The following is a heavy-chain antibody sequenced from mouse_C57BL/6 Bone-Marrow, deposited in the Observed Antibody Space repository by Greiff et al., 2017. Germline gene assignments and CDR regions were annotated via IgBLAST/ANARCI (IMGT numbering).Heavy chain of an antibody. J-gene: IGHJ3*01. CDR2: IDPENGDT. CDR3: TWGDGYSWFAY. CDR1: GFNIKDDY. Sequence: VQLQQSGAELVRPGASVTLSCTASGFNIKDDYMHWVKQRPEQGLEWIGWIDPENGDTEYASKFQGKATMTADTSSNTAYLQLRSLTSEDSAVYYCTWGDGYSWFAYWGQGTLVTVSA. V-gene: IGHV14-4*01. D-gene: IGHD2-3*01.